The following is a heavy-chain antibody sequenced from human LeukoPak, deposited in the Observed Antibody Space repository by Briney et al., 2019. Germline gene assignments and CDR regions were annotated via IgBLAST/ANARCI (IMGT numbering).Heavy chain of an antibody. CDR2: IYYSGST. CDR3: ARQTGYDFWSGYSTYYFDY. J-gene: IGHJ4*02. Sequence: GSLRLSCAASGFTFSSYAMSWVRQAPGKGLEWIGSIYYSGSTYYNPSLKSRVTISVDTSKNQFSLKLSSVTAADTAVYYCARQTGYDFWSGYSTYYFDYWGQGTLVTVSS. V-gene: IGHV4-39*01. D-gene: IGHD3-3*01. CDR1: GFTFSSYA.